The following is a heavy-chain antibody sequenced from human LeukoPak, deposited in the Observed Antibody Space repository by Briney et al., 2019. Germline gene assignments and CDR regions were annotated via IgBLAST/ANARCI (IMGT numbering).Heavy chain of an antibody. CDR3: ARVPYYDFRSGLVGRYGMDV. J-gene: IGHJ6*02. Sequence: GGSLRLSCAASGFTFSSYAMHWVRQAPGKGLEWVAVISYDGSNKYYADSVKGRFTISRDNSKNTLYLQMNSLRAEDTAVYYCARVPYYDFRSGLVGRYGMDVWGQGTTVTVSS. CDR2: ISYDGSNK. V-gene: IGHV3-30*04. CDR1: GFTFSSYA. D-gene: IGHD3-3*01.